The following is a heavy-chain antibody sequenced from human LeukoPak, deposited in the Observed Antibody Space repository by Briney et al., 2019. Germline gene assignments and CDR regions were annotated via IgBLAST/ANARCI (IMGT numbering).Heavy chain of an antibody. CDR3: AKDYSADWNDFPGAFDI. Sequence: GGSLRLSCAASGFTFSSYSMNWVRQAPGKGLEWVSYISSSSSTIYYADSVKGRFTISRDNSKNTLYLQMNSLRAEDTAVYYCAKDYSADWNDFPGAFDIWGQGTMVTVSS. D-gene: IGHD1-1*01. CDR2: ISSSSSTI. CDR1: GFTFSSYS. V-gene: IGHV3-48*01. J-gene: IGHJ3*02.